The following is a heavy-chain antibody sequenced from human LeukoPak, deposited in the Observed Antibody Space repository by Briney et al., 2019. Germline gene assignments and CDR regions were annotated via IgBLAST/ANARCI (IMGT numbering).Heavy chain of an antibody. J-gene: IGHJ6*02. Sequence: PSETLSLTCTVSGDSISSGDFYWSWIRQPPGKGLEWIGYIYYSGSTNYNPSLKSRVTISVDTSKNQFSLKLSSVTAADTAVYYCARGFGEPPPLYYYYGMDVWGQGTTVTVSS. D-gene: IGHD3-10*01. CDR1: GDSISSGDFY. CDR2: IYYSGST. V-gene: IGHV4-61*08. CDR3: ARGFGEPPPLYYYYGMDV.